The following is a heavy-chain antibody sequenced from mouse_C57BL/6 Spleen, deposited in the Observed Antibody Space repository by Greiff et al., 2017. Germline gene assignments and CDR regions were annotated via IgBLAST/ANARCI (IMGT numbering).Heavy chain of an antibody. CDR3: AREEIITTVVDFDY. CDR2: IHPNSGST. D-gene: IGHD1-1*01. Sequence: QVQLQQPGAELVKPGASVKLSCKASGYTFTSYWMHWVKQRPGQCLEWIGMIHPNSGSTNYNEKFKSKATLTVDKSSSTAYMQLSSLTSEDSAVYYWAREEIITTVVDFDYWGQGTTLTVSS. J-gene: IGHJ2*01. CDR1: GYTFTSYW. V-gene: IGHV1-64*01.